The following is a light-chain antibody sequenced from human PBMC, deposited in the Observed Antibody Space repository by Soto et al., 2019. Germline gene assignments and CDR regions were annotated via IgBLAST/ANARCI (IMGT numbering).Light chain of an antibody. CDR1: NIGSKS. CDR3: QVWVSSSDHYV. V-gene: IGLV3-21*02. CDR2: DDG. Sequence: SYELTQPPSVSVAPGQTARITCGGDNIGSKSVHWYQQKPGQAPVLVVYDDGGRPSGLPERFSGSNSGNTATLTISRVEAGDEADYYCQVWVSSSDHYVFGSGTKVTVL. J-gene: IGLJ1*01.